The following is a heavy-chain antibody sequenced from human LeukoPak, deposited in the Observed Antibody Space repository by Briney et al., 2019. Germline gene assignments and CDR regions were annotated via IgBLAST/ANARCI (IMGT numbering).Heavy chain of an antibody. J-gene: IGHJ3*02. Sequence: ASVKVSCKASGGTFSSYTISWVRQATGQGLEWMGWMNPNSGNTGYAQKFQGRVTMTRNTSISTAYMELSSLRSEDTAVYYCARITVDAFDIWGQGTMVTVSS. CDR2: MNPNSGNT. V-gene: IGHV1-8*02. D-gene: IGHD1-14*01. CDR3: ARITVDAFDI. CDR1: GGTFSSYT.